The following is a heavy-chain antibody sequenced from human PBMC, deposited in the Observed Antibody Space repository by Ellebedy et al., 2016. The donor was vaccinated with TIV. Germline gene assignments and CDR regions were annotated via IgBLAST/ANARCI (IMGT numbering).Heavy chain of an antibody. J-gene: IGHJ3*01. V-gene: IGHV1-46*01. Sequence: ASVKVSCRASGYSFTTHYIHWVRQAPGQGLEWMGIINPSSGSTSYTQTFQGRVTMTRDTSTNTVYMELGSRRSEDTAVVYCARGQSNWDSGSGRDAFDVWGQGTTVTVSS. CDR2: INPSSGST. CDR3: ARGQSNWDSGSGRDAFDV. CDR1: GYSFTTHY. D-gene: IGHD3-10*01.